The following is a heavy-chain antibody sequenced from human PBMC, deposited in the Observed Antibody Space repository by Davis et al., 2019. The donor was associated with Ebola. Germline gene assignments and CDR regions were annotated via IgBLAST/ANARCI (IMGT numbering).Heavy chain of an antibody. CDR1: GGSFSGYY. J-gene: IGHJ6*02. CDR3: ARGGAIVVVVAATGYYYYGMDV. V-gene: IGHV4-34*01. CDR2: INHSGST. Sequence: MPSETLSLTCAVYGGSFSGYYWSWIRQPPGKGLEWIGEINHSGSTNYNPSLKSRVTISVDTSKNQFSLKLSSVTAADTAVYYCARGGAIVVVVAATGYYYYGMDVWGQGTTVTVSS. D-gene: IGHD2-15*01.